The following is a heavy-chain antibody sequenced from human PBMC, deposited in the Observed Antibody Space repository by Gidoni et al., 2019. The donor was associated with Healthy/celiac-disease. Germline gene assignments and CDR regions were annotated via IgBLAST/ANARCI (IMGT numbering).Heavy chain of an antibody. CDR3: ARDRGVDCSGGSCYRGFDY. Sequence: EVQLVESGGGLVQPGGSLRLSCAASGFTCSSYERNWVRQAPGKGLEWVSYISSSCSTIYYADSVNGRFTISRDNAKNSLYLQMNSLRAEDTAVYYCARDRGVDCSGGSCYRGFDYWGQGTLVTVSS. D-gene: IGHD2-15*01. V-gene: IGHV3-48*03. CDR1: GFTCSSYE. J-gene: IGHJ4*02. CDR2: ISSSCSTI.